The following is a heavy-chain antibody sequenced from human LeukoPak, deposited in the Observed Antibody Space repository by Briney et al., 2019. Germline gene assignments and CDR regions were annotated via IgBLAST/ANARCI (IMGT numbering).Heavy chain of an antibody. Sequence: GASVKVSCKASGYTLTDYCMTWLRQAPGQGFEWMGWISPDGGATKYAQKFHGRLTMTRDTSISTAFMELSTLGSDDTAIYYCTRLLTGEGVSYRGQGTLVTVSS. J-gene: IGHJ4*02. CDR3: TRLLTGEGVSY. D-gene: IGHD7-27*01. CDR1: GYTLTDYC. V-gene: IGHV1-2*02. CDR2: ISPDGGAT.